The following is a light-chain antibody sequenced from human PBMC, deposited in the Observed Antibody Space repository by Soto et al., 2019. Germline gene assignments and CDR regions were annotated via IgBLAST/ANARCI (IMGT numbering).Light chain of an antibody. Sequence: EIVLTQSPGTLSLSAGERATLSCRSSQSVSSHYLAWYQQKPGQAPRLIIYWASTRESGVPDRFSGSWSETDFTLTISSLQAEDVAVYYCQQYYNTPLTFGGGTKVDI. CDR3: QQYYNTPLT. J-gene: IGKJ4*01. CDR1: QSVSSHY. V-gene: IGKV3-20*01. CDR2: WAS.